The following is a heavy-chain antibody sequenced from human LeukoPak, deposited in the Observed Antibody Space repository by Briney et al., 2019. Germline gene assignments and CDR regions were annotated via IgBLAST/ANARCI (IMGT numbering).Heavy chain of an antibody. D-gene: IGHD5-24*01. CDR2: IYYSGST. J-gene: IGHJ4*02. CDR1: GGPISSYY. CDR3: ARGGEEMATITPFDY. Sequence: SETLSLTCTVSGGPISSYYWSWIRQPPGKGLEWIGYIYYSGSTNYNPSLKSRVIISVDTSKNQFSLKLSSVTAADTAVYYCARGGEEMATITPFDYWGQGTLVTVSS. V-gene: IGHV4-59*12.